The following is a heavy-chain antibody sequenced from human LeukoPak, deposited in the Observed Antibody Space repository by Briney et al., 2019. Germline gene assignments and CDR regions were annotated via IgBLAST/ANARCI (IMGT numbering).Heavy chain of an antibody. J-gene: IGHJ4*02. Sequence: PGGSLRLSCAASGFTFNNYGMHWVRQAPGKGLEWVALISYDGSDAYYADSVKGRFTISRDNSKNTLFLQMISLRPDDTAVYYCAKSHANSGTYHSFFDYWGQGTLATVSS. CDR2: ISYDGSDA. CDR3: AKSHANSGTYHSFFDY. V-gene: IGHV3-30*18. D-gene: IGHD1-26*01. CDR1: GFTFNNYG.